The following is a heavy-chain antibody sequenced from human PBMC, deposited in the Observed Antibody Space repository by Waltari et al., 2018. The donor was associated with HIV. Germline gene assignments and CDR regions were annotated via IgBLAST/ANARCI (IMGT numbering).Heavy chain of an antibody. Sequence: QVQLVQSGAEVKKPGSSVKVSCKASGGTFSSYAISWVRQAPGPGLEWMGGIIPIFGTANDAQKFQGRVTITADESTSTAYMELSSLRSEDTAVYYCARAVRGSGSYLYYYGMDVWGQGTTVTVSS. CDR2: IIPIFGTA. D-gene: IGHD3-10*01. CDR3: ARAVRGSGSYLYYYGMDV. CDR1: GGTFSSYA. J-gene: IGHJ6*02. V-gene: IGHV1-69*01.